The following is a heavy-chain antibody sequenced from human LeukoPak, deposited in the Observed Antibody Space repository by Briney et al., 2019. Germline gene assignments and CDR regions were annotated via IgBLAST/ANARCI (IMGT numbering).Heavy chain of an antibody. J-gene: IGHJ4*02. V-gene: IGHV3-30*18. D-gene: IGHD3-22*01. CDR1: GFTFSSYG. Sequence: PGGSLRLSCAASGFTFSSYGNHWVRQAPGKGLEWVAVISYDGSNQYHADSVKGRFTLSRDNAKNTLYLQMNSLRAEDTAVYYCAKQGPYDSSAYLFDYWGQGTLVTVSS. CDR2: ISYDGSNQ. CDR3: AKQGPYDSSAYLFDY.